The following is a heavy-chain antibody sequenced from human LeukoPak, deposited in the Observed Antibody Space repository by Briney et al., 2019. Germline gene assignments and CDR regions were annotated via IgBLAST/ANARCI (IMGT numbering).Heavy chain of an antibody. CDR3: ARGPIIDIVIIPAADDYYYMDV. J-gene: IGHJ6*03. Sequence: ASVKVSCKASGGTFSSYAISWVRQAPGQGLEWMGWISTYNDNTNYAQKLQGRVTMTTDTSTSTAYMELRSLRSDDTAVYYCARGPIIDIVIIPAADDYYYMDVWGKGTTVTVSS. CDR2: ISTYNDNT. V-gene: IGHV1-18*01. CDR1: GGTFSSYA. D-gene: IGHD2-2*01.